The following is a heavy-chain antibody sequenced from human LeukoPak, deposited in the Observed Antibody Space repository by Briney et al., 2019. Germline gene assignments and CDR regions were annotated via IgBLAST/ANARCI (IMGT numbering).Heavy chain of an antibody. D-gene: IGHD3-22*01. V-gene: IGHV4-39*07. CDR2: IYYSGHS. CDR1: GASIITTSFY. CDR3: ARWGDRYDSSGYQDWFDP. Sequence: SETLSLTCTVSGASIITTSFYWAWIRQAPGKELEWIGNIYYSGHSYYNPSLKSRVTMSVDTSRNQFSLKLNSVTAADTAVYYCARWGDRYDSSGYQDWFDPWGQGTLVTVSS. J-gene: IGHJ5*02.